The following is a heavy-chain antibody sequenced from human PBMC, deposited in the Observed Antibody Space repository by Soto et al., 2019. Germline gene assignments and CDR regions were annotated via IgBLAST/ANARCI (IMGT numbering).Heavy chain of an antibody. V-gene: IGHV3-30*18. CDR3: AKEVRGGRGFDY. J-gene: IGHJ4*02. D-gene: IGHD2-15*01. CDR2: ISYDGSNK. CDR1: GFTFSSYG. Sequence: QVQLVESGGGVVQPGRSLRLSCAASGFTFSSYGMHVVRHAPGKGLEWVAVISYDGSNKYYADPVEGRFTISRDNSKNTVYLQMNSLRGEDTAVYYCAKEVRGGRGFDYWGQGTLVTVSS.